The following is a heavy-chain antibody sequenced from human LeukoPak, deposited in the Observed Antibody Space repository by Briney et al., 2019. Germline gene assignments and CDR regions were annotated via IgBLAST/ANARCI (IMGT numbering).Heavy chain of an antibody. Sequence: GGSLRPSCAASGFTFNNYGMHWVRQAPGKGLEWVAVISYDGRNKHYPDSVKGRFTISRDISTDTLWLQMDSLRTEDTAVYYCAKGPLRGTAAAIDYWGQGTLVTVSS. D-gene: IGHD2-2*01. CDR1: GFTFNNYG. CDR3: AKGPLRGTAAAIDY. V-gene: IGHV3-30*18. CDR2: ISYDGRNK. J-gene: IGHJ4*02.